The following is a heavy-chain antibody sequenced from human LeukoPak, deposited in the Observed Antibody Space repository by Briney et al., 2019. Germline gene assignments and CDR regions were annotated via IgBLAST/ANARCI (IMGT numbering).Heavy chain of an antibody. D-gene: IGHD6-19*01. CDR2: IKQDGSEK. CDR3: ARDIVSPGIAVAGMEDAFDI. V-gene: IGHV3-7*01. J-gene: IGHJ3*02. Sequence: QPGGSLRLSCAASGFTFSSYWMSWVRQAPGKGLEWVANIKQDGSEKYYVDSVKGRFTISRDNAKNSLYLQMNSLRAEDTAVYYCARDIVSPGIAVAGMEDAFDIWGQGTMVTVSS. CDR1: GFTFSSYW.